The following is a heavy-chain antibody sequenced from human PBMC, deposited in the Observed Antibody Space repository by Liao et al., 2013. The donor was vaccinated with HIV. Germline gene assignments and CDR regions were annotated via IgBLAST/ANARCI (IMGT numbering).Heavy chain of an antibody. Sequence: QVKLQESGPGLVKPSQTLSLTCKVSGGSVTSGTHYWSWLRQSAEKGLEWIGRVYISGSTNYNPSLTGRVTISVDTSKKQLSLKLSSVTAADTAVYYCARSTVDYSYFDLWGRGTLVTVSS. CDR1: GGSVTSGTHY. V-gene: IGHV4-61*02. CDR3: ARSTVDYSYFDL. CDR2: VYISGST. D-gene: IGHD4-11*01. J-gene: IGHJ2*01.